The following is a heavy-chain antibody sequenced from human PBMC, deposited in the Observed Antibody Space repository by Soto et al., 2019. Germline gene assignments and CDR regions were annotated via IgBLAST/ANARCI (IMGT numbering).Heavy chain of an antibody. CDR3: ARDHPTVTTSGLADMDY. CDR2: IWYDGSNK. D-gene: IGHD4-17*01. Sequence: QVQLVESGGGVVQPGRSLRLSCEASGFTFSSYGMHWVRQAPGKGLEWVAVIWYDGSNKYYADSVKGRFTISRDNSKNTLYLQMNSLRAEDTAVYYCARDHPTVTTSGLADMDYWGQGTLVTVSS. J-gene: IGHJ4*02. V-gene: IGHV3-33*01. CDR1: GFTFSSYG.